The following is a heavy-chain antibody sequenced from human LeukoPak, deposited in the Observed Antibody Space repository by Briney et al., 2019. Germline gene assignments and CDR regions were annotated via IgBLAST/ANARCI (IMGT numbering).Heavy chain of an antibody. D-gene: IGHD2-21*02. J-gene: IGHJ3*02. Sequence: SVKVSCKASGGTFSSCAISWVRQAPGQGLEWMGGIIPIFGTANYAQKFQGRVTITTDESTSTAYMELSSLRSEDTAVYYCATPAYCGGDCYLDSDAFDIWGQGTMVTVSS. V-gene: IGHV1-69*05. CDR2: IIPIFGTA. CDR1: GGTFSSCA. CDR3: ATPAYCGGDCYLDSDAFDI.